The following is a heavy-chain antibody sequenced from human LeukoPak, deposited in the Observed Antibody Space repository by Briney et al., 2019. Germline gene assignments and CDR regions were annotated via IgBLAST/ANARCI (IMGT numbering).Heavy chain of an antibody. Sequence: PSETLSLTCTVSGGSINSFYWTWIRQPAGKGLEWIGRIYSSGSTNFNPSLKSRVTMSVDTSKNQFSLRLSSVTAADTAAYFCARENWRSKSKDFDSWGQGTLVTVSS. D-gene: IGHD1-1*01. CDR3: ARENWRSKSKDFDS. CDR1: GGSINSFY. CDR2: IYSSGST. J-gene: IGHJ4*02. V-gene: IGHV4-4*07.